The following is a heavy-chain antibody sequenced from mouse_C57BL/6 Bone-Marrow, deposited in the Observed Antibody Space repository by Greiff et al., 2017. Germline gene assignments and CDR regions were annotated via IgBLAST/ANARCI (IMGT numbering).Heavy chain of an antibody. CDR3: ARGDYYGSSIDY. V-gene: IGHV1-54*01. CDR2: INPGSGGT. D-gene: IGHD1-1*01. CDR1: GYAFTNYL. Sequence: VQLQQSGAELVRPGTSVKVSCKASGYAFTNYLIEWVKQRPGQGLEWIGVINPGSGGTNYNEKFKGKATLTADNSSSTAYMQLSSLTSEDSAVYFCARGDYYGSSIDYWGQGTTLTVSS. J-gene: IGHJ2*01.